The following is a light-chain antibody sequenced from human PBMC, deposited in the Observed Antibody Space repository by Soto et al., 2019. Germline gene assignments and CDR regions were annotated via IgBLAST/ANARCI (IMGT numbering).Light chain of an antibody. CDR2: EVY. CDR1: SSDVGYYNL. Sequence: QSVLTQPVSVAGSPGQSVTISCTGTSSDVGYYNLVAWYQQHPGKAPKVLIYEVYKRPSGVSDRFSGSKSGHTAPLTISGLQAEDEADYYCCSYAGVRGAVFGGGTQLTVL. J-gene: IGLJ7*01. V-gene: IGLV2-23*02. CDR3: CSYAGVRGAV.